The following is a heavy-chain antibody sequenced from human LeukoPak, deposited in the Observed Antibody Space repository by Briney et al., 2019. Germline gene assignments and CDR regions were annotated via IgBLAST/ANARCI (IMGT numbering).Heavy chain of an antibody. J-gene: IGHJ4*02. D-gene: IGHD6-19*01. CDR1: GGTFSSYA. CDR3: ARDWRRIAVAGTIGY. Sequence: SVKVSCKASGGTFSSYAISWVRQAPGQGLEWMGGIIPIFGTANYAQKLQGRVTMTTDTSTSTAYMELRSLRSDDTAVYYCARDWRRIAVAGTIGYWGQGTLVTVSS. V-gene: IGHV1-69*05. CDR2: IIPIFGTA.